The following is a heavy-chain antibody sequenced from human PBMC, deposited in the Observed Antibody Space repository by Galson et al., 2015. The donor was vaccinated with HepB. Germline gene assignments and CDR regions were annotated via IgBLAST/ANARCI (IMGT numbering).Heavy chain of an antibody. CDR2: ISDDGTKT. CDR3: AKETTTTAFADY. D-gene: IGHD4-17*01. CDR1: GFSFSTYA. Sequence: SLRLSCAASGFSFSTYAMSWVRQAPGEGLEWVSAISDDGTKTYYAESVKGRFTISRDNSGNTLFLQMNGLRVGDTAIYYCAKETTTTAFADYWGQGTLVTVSS. J-gene: IGHJ4*02. V-gene: IGHV3-23*01.